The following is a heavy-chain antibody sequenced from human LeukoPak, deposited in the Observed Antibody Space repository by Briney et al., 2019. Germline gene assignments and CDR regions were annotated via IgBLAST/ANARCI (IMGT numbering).Heavy chain of an antibody. CDR3: ARDPFGVAGMAHAFDI. J-gene: IGHJ3*02. CDR2: IISSGSTI. Sequence: GGSLRLSCAAAGFTFSDYYMSWIRQAPGGWLGWVSYIISSGSTIYYADSVKGRFSISRDNAKNSLYLQMNSLRAEDTAVYYCARDPFGVAGMAHAFDIWGQGTIVTVSS. CDR1: GFTFSDYY. D-gene: IGHD6-19*01. V-gene: IGHV3-11*01.